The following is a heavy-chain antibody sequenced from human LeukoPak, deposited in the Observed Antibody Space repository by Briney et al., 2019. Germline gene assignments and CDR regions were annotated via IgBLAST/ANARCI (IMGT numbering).Heavy chain of an antibody. D-gene: IGHD6-13*01. V-gene: IGHV1-2*02. CDR2: INPNSGGT. J-gene: IGHJ4*02. CDR3: ARYSSHDY. Sequence: GASVKVSCKTFGYTFTSYYIHWVRQAPGQGLEWMGWINPNSGGTNYVQKFQGRVTMTRDTSISTAYMELSRLRSDDTAVYYCARYSSHDYWGQGILVTVSS. CDR1: GYTFTSYY.